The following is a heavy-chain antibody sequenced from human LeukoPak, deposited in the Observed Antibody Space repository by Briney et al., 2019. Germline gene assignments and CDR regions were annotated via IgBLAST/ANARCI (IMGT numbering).Heavy chain of an antibody. J-gene: IGHJ3*02. Sequence: GRSLRLSCAASGFTFSNYGMHWVRQAPGKWLEWVVVISYDGSNKYYADSVKGRFTISRDNSKNTLYLQMNSLRAEDTAVYYSAKVYSGYDFDAFDIWGQGTMVTVSS. D-gene: IGHD5-12*01. CDR2: ISYDGSNK. CDR1: GFTFSNYG. CDR3: AKVYSGYDFDAFDI. V-gene: IGHV3-30*18.